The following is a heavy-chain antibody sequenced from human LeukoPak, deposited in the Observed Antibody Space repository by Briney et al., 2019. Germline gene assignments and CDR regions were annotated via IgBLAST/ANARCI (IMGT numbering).Heavy chain of an antibody. J-gene: IGHJ5*02. CDR2: IYYSGST. D-gene: IGHD2-15*01. Sequence: SETLSPTCTVSGGSISSYYWRWIRQPPGKGLEWIGYIYYSGSTNYNPSLKSRVTISVDTSKNQFSLKLSSVTAADTAVYYCARQYCSGGSCYQGAGFDPWGQGTLVTVSS. V-gene: IGHV4-59*08. CDR1: GGSISSYY. CDR3: ARQYCSGGSCYQGAGFDP.